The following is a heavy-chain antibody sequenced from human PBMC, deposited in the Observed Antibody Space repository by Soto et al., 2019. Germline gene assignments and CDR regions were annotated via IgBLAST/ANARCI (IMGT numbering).Heavy chain of an antibody. D-gene: IGHD4-17*01. CDR2: INPKSGGT. V-gene: IGHV1-2*02. CDR3: ARDDYGGQSDEFLDY. CDR1: GYTFSAYY. J-gene: IGHJ4*02. Sequence: QVQLVQSGAEVKKPGASIKVSCKTSGYTFSAYYIHWVRQAPGQGLEWMGWINPKSGGTNNAQKFQGRVTMTSDTSISTASIELSRLTSDDTAVYYCARDDYGGQSDEFLDYWGQGTLVTVSS.